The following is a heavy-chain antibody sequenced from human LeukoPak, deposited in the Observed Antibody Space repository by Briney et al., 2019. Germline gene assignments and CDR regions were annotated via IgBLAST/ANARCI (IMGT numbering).Heavy chain of an antibody. CDR1: GFTFSSYD. D-gene: IGHD2-8*02. V-gene: IGHV3-13*01. J-gene: IGHJ4*02. Sequence: GGSLRLSCAASGFTFSSYDMHWVRQAPGKGLEWVSAIGTAGDTYYPGSVKGRFTISRENAKNSLYLQMNSLRAEDTAVYYCARLVDELTFDYWGQGTLVTVSS. CDR2: IGTAGDT. CDR3: ARLVDELTFDY.